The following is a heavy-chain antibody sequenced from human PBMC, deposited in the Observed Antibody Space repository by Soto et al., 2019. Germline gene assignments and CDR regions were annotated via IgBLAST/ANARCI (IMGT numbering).Heavy chain of an antibody. CDR2: VYYTGST. CDR1: GGSMSSGGYY. D-gene: IGHD2-21*02. J-gene: IGHJ4*02. Sequence: SETLSLTCTVSGGSMSSGGYYWTWIRQRPGKGLEWIGYVYYTGSTYYNPSLKSRVTISVDTSENQFSLKLSSVTAADTAVYYCARDHIVVVTATRYFDYWGQGTLVTVSS. CDR3: ARDHIVVVTATRYFDY. V-gene: IGHV4-31*03.